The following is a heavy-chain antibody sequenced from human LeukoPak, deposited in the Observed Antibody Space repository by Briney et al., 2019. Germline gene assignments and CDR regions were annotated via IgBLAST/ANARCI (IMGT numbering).Heavy chain of an antibody. V-gene: IGHV3-74*01. J-gene: IGHJ6*02. CDR3: ARSNGFGMDV. CDR2: IKRDGSGT. D-gene: IGHD2-8*01. Sequence: PGGSLRLSCAASGFTFSSYSMNWVRQAPGKGLVWVSRIKRDGSGTTYADSVKGRVTISRDNAKNTLYLQMNSLRAEDTAVYYCARSNGFGMDVWGQGTTVTVSS. CDR1: GFTFSSYS.